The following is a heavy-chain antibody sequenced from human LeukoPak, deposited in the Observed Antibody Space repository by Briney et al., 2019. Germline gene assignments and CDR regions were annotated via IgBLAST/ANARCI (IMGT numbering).Heavy chain of an antibody. CDR1: GFTFSSYG. V-gene: IGHV3-33*06. J-gene: IGHJ4*02. CDR3: AKDRDGYDSSEIDY. D-gene: IGHD3-22*01. CDR2: IWYDGSNK. Sequence: GRSLRLSCAASGFTFSSYGMHWVRQAPGKGLEWVAVIWYDGSNKYYADSVKGRFTISRDNYKNTLYLQVNSLRAEDTAVYYCAKDRDGYDSSEIDYWGQGTLVTVSS.